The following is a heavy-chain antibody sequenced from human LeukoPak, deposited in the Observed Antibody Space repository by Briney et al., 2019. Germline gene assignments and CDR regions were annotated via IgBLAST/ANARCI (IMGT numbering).Heavy chain of an antibody. J-gene: IGHJ4*02. D-gene: IGHD3-22*01. CDR2: IIPIFGTA. V-gene: IGHV1-69*13. Sequence: SVKVSCKASGYTFTGYYMHWVRQAPGQGLEWMGGIIPIFGTANYAQEFQGRVTITADESTSTAYMELSSLRSEDTAVYYCATRSDDYYDSSGYYFMDYWGQGTLVTVSS. CDR3: ATRSDDYYDSSGYYFMDY. CDR1: GYTFTGYY.